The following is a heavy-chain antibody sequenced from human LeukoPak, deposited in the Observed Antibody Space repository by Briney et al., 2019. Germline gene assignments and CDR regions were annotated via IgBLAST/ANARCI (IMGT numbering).Heavy chain of an antibody. CDR3: ARVRGNYYDSSGYPDY. CDR1: GFTFSSYA. CDR2: ISYDGSNK. D-gene: IGHD3-22*01. J-gene: IGHJ4*02. Sequence: GGSLRLSCAASGFTFSSYAMHWVRQAPGKGLEWVAVISYDGSNKYNADSVKGRFTVSRDNSKNTLYLQMNSLRAEDTAVYYCARVRGNYYDSSGYPDYWGQGTLVTVSS. V-gene: IGHV3-30-3*01.